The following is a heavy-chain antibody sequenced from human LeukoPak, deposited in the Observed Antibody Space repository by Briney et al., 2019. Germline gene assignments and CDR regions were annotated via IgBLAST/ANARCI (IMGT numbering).Heavy chain of an antibody. J-gene: IGHJ5*02. V-gene: IGHV1-2*02. CDR1: GYTFTGYY. CDR2: INPNSGGT. CDR3: ARDLEFPVNWFDP. D-gene: IGHD1-1*01. Sequence: ASVKVSCKASGYTFTGYYMHWVRQAPGQGLEWMGWINPNSGGTNYAQKFQGRVTMTRDTSISTAYMELSRLRSDDTAVYYCARDLEFPVNWFDPWGQGTLVTVSS.